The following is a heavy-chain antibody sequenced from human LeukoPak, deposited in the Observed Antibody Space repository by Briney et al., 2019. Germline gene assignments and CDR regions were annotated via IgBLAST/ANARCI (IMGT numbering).Heavy chain of an antibody. Sequence: GASVKVSCKASGYTFTGYYMHWVRQAPGQGLEWMGWINPNSGGTNYAQKFQGRVTMTRDTSISTAYMELSRLRSDDTAVYYCARVRGSDNWNDAGNWFDPWGQGTLVTVSS. V-gene: IGHV1-2*02. J-gene: IGHJ5*02. CDR1: GYTFTGYY. CDR3: ARVRGSDNWNDAGNWFDP. CDR2: INPNSGGT. D-gene: IGHD1-1*01.